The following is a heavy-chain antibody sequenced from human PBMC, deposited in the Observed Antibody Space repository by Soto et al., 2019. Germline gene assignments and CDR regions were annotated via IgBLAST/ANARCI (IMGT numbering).Heavy chain of an antibody. CDR3: AREGEGYCSSTSCRAFDY. D-gene: IGHD2-2*01. J-gene: IGHJ4*02. Sequence: SVKVSCKTSGFTCTSYPFSWVLQAPGQGLEWVGGIIPIFGTANYAQKFQGRVTITADESTSTAYMELSSLRSEDTAVYYCAREGEGYCSSTSCRAFDYWGQGTLVTVSS. CDR1: GFTCTSYP. V-gene: IGHV1-69*13. CDR2: IIPIFGTA.